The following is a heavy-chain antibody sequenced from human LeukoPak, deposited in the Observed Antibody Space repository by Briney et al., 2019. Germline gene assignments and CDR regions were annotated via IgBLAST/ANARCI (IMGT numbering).Heavy chain of an antibody. J-gene: IGHJ4*02. CDR1: GGSTSSSSYY. CDR2: MYYSGST. V-gene: IGHV4-39*01. D-gene: IGHD2-2*01. Sequence: PSETLSLTCTVSGGSTSSSSYYWGWIRQPPGKGLEWIGSMYYSGSTYYNPSLKSRVTISVDTSKNQFSLKLSSVTAADTAVYYCARSRHCSSTSCYSFDYWGQGTLVTVSS. CDR3: ARSRHCSSTSCYSFDY.